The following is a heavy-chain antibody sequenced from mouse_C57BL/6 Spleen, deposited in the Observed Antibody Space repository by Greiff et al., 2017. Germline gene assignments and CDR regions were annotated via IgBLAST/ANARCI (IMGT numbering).Heavy chain of an antibody. CDR1: GYTFTDYE. CDR3: TRGGYGGGWFAY. Sequence: VHLVESGAELVRPGASVTLSCKASGYTFTDYEMHWVKQTPVHGLEWIGAIDPETGGTAYNQKFKGKAILTADKSSSTAYMELRSLTSEDSAVYYCTRGGYGGGWFAYWGQGTLVTVSA. V-gene: IGHV1-15*01. CDR2: IDPETGGT. D-gene: IGHD2-2*01. J-gene: IGHJ3*01.